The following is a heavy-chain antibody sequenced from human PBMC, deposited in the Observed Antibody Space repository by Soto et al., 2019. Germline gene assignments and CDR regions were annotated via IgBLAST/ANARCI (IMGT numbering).Heavy chain of an antibody. CDR1: GGSINSGDYS. CDR3: VRGPITRTPNVRGFDC. Sequence: QLQLQESGSGLLKPSQTLSLTCAVSGGSINSGDYSWSWIRQPPGKGLEWIGYIHESGNTYNPSLKSRVTISLDRSKNQFSLRLSSVTAADTAVYYCVRGPITRTPNVRGFDCWGQGTLVTVSS. J-gene: IGHJ4*02. V-gene: IGHV4-30-2*01. CDR2: IHESGNT. D-gene: IGHD1-20*01.